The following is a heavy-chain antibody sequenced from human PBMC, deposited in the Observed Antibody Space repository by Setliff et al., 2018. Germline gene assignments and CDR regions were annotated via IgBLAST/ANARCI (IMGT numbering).Heavy chain of an antibody. D-gene: IGHD3-3*01. V-gene: IGHV1-8*02. CDR3: ARGALVLQFLEWLPRFYYMDV. CDR2: MNPNSGRT. Sequence: ASVKVSCKASGYTFTTYYMHWVRQATGQGLEWMGWMNPNSGRTGYPQKFQGRVTMTRNTSISTAYMELSSLRSEDTAVYFCARGALVLQFLEWLPRFYYMDVWGKGTTVTVSS. CDR1: GYTFTTYY. J-gene: IGHJ6*03.